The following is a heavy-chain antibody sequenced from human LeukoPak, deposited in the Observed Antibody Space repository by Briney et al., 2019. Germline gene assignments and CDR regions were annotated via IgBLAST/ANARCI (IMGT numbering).Heavy chain of an antibody. V-gene: IGHV3-66*01. CDR1: GFTVSSNY. D-gene: IGHD3-22*01. CDR2: IYSGGST. J-gene: IGHJ4*02. Sequence: GGSLRLSCAASGFTVSSNYMSWVRQAPGKGLEWVSVIYSGGSTYYADSVKGRFTISRDNSKNTLYLRMNSLRAEDTAVYYCARESQYYDSSGYYTYWGQGTLVTVSS. CDR3: ARESQYYDSSGYYTY.